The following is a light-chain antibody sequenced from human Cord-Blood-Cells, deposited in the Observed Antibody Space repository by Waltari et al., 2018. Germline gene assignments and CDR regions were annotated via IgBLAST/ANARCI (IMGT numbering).Light chain of an antibody. CDR2: DAS. Sequence: EIVLTQYPATLSLSPGERATLSCRASQRVGSYLSLYQQKPGQAPRLLIYDASNRATGIPARFSGSGSGTDFTLTISSLEPEDFAVYYCQQRSNWPITFGQGTRLEIK. CDR3: QQRSNWPIT. J-gene: IGKJ5*01. V-gene: IGKV3-11*01. CDR1: QRVGSY.